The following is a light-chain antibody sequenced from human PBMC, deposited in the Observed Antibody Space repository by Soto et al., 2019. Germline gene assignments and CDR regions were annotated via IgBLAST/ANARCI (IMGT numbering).Light chain of an antibody. CDR2: AAS. J-gene: IGKJ2*01. CDR1: QDIGSY. V-gene: IGKV1D-8*01. Sequence: VIWMTQSPSFLSASTGDRVTISCRMSQDIGSYLAWYQQKPGKAPDLLIYAASTLQSSVPSRFIGRGSGTGFTLTISGLQSEDFATSYRQQYYSFPYTFGQGPKLEIK. CDR3: QQYYSFPYT.